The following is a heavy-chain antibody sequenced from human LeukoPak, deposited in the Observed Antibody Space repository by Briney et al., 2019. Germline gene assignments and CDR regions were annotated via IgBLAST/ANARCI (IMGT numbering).Heavy chain of an antibody. CDR2: ITGDSTYI. CDR3: VRGGSSWYGFDY. CDR1: GFTFSDYT. V-gene: IGHV3-21*01. Sequence: GGSLRLSCAASGFTFSDYTLNWVRQPPGKGLEWVSSITGDSTYIYYADSVKGRFTISRDNAKNSLYLHINSLRAEDTAVYYCVRGGSSWYGFDYWGQGTLVTVSS. J-gene: IGHJ4*02. D-gene: IGHD6-13*01.